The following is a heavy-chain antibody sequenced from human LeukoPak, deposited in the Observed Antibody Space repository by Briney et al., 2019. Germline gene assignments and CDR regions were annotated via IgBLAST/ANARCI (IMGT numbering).Heavy chain of an antibody. CDR3: ASIAVAGTWFDP. CDR1: GGSISSSNW. V-gene: IGHV4-4*02. CDR2: IYHSGST. Sequence: PSETLSLTCAVSGGSISSSNWWSWVRQPPGKGLEWIGEIYHSGSTNYNPSLKSRVTISVDKSKNQFSLKLGSVTAAGTAVYYCASIAVAGTWFDPWGQGTLVTVSS. J-gene: IGHJ5*02. D-gene: IGHD6-19*01.